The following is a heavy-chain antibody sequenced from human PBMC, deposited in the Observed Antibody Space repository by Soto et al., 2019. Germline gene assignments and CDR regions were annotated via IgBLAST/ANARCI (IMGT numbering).Heavy chain of an antibody. CDR3: ARVIVATIPSLSNAFDI. Sequence: SETLSLTCTVSGGSISSGGYYWSWIRQHPGKGLEWIGYIYYSGSTYYNPSLKSRVTISVDTSKNQFSLKLSSVTAADTAVYYCARVIVATIPSLSNAFDIWGQGTMVTVSS. CDR2: IYYSGST. CDR1: GGSISSGGYY. V-gene: IGHV4-31*03. D-gene: IGHD5-12*01. J-gene: IGHJ3*02.